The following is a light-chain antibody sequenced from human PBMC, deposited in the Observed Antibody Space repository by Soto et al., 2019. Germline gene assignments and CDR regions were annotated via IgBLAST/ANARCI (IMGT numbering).Light chain of an antibody. CDR3: YSYAGRNIWV. CDR2: GVT. Sequence: QSVLAQPPSASGSPGQSVTISCTGSGSDIGAYNFVSWYQQHPGKAPKLMIFGVTERPSGVPDRFSGSKSGNSASLPVSGLQADDEAVYYCYSYAGRNIWVFGGGTKLTVL. J-gene: IGLJ3*02. CDR1: GSDIGAYNF. V-gene: IGLV2-8*01.